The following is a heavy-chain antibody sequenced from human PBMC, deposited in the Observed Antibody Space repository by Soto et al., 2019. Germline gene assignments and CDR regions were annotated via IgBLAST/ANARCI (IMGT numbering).Heavy chain of an antibody. CDR3: ASSLHWELRSYYYYGMDV. D-gene: IGHD1-26*01. CDR2: ISAYNGNT. CDR1: GYTFTSYG. J-gene: IGHJ6*02. V-gene: IGHV1-18*01. Sequence: QIQLVQSGAEVKKPGASVKVSCKASGYTFTSYGISWVRQAPGQGLEWMGWISAYNGNTNYAQKLQGRVTMTTDTSTSTAYMELRSLRSDDTAVYYCASSLHWELRSYYYYGMDVWGQGTTVTVSS.